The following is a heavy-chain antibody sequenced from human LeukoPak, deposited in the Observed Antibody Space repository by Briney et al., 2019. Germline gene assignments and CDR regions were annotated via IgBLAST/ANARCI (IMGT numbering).Heavy chain of an antibody. Sequence: GGSLRLSCAASGFNFSDFGMHRVRQAPGKGVDWVSVISYDERDTYYADSVKGRFTISRDNSKKTLYLQMNGLTVEDTAVYYCVKDLQTYFYASNGYPWGQGTLVTVSS. CDR1: GFNFSDFG. V-gene: IGHV3-30*18. CDR2: ISYDERDT. CDR3: VKDLQTYFYASNGYP. D-gene: IGHD3-22*01. J-gene: IGHJ4*02.